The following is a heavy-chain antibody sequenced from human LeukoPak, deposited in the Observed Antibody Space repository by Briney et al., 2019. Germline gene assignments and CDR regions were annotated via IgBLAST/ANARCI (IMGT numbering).Heavy chain of an antibody. Sequence: ASVKVSCKVSGDTLTELSMHWVRQAPGKALEWMGGFDPKEGERVYAQNFQGRFTMTEDTSSGTAYMELRSLRPEDTAVYYCATADKWEPLDYWGQGTLVTVSS. J-gene: IGHJ4*02. CDR1: GDTLTELS. D-gene: IGHD1-26*01. V-gene: IGHV1-24*01. CDR3: ATADKWEPLDY. CDR2: FDPKEGER.